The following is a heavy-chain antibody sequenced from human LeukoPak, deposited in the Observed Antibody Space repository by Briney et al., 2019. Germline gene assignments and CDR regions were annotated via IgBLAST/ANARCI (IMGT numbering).Heavy chain of an antibody. Sequence: PSETLSLTCAVYGGSFSGYYWSWIRQPPGKGLEWIGEINHSGSTNYNPSLKSRVTISVDTSKNQFSLKLSSVTAADTAVYYCARGEDEGGIVVVVAATGAAFDIWGRGTMVTVSS. CDR2: INHSGST. D-gene: IGHD2-15*01. J-gene: IGHJ3*02. CDR1: GGSFSGYY. V-gene: IGHV4-34*01. CDR3: ARGEDEGGIVVVVAATGAAFDI.